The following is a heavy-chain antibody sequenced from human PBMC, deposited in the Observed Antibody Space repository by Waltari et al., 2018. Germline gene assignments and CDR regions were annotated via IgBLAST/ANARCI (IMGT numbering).Heavy chain of an antibody. CDR1: GGTFSSYA. J-gene: IGHJ5*02. CDR2: IIPIFGTA. CDR3: AITYYDFWSGYLNWFDP. D-gene: IGHD3-3*01. Sequence: QVQLVQSGAEVKKPGSSVKVSCKASGGTFSSYAISWVRQAPGQGLEWMGGIIPIFGTANYAQKFQGRVTITADESTSTAYMELSSLRSEDTAVYYCAITYYDFWSGYLNWFDPWGQGTLVTVSS. V-gene: IGHV1-69*01.